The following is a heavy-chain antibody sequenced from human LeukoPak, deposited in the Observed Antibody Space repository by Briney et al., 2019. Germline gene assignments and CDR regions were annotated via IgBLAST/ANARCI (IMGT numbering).Heavy chain of an antibody. Sequence: PSETLSLTCAVSGGSISSGGYYWTWIRQSPGKGLEWIGYIYYSGSTNYNPSLKGRVTLSVDTSKNQFSLKLSSVTAADTAVYYCARDLGAYPTPYSSSWYGGFDPWGQGTLVTVSS. CDR2: IYYSGST. J-gene: IGHJ5*02. CDR3: ARDLGAYPTPYSSSWYGGFDP. CDR1: GGSISSGGYY. D-gene: IGHD6-13*01. V-gene: IGHV4-61*08.